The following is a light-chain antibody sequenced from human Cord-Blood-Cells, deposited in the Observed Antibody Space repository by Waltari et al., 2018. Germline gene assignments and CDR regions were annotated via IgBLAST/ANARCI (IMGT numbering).Light chain of an antibody. CDR2: DAS. Sequence: DIQMTQSPSSLSASVGDRVTITCQASKDISNYLNWYQQKPGKAPKLLIYDASNLETGVPSRCSGSGSGTDFTFTISSLQPEDIATYYCQQYDNLPGDTFGQGTKLEIK. V-gene: IGKV1-33*01. J-gene: IGKJ2*01. CDR1: KDISNY. CDR3: QQYDNLPGDT.